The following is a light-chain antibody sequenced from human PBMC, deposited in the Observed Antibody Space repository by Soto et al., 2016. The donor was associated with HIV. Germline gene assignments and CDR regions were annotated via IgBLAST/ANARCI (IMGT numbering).Light chain of an antibody. CDR3: QKYNSYSSWT. Sequence: DIQMTQSPSSLSASVGDRVTITCRASPSISSYLNWYQQKPGKAPKLLIYGASTLQSGVPSRFSGSGSGTDFTLTISSLQPEDFATYYCQKYNSYSSWTFGQGTKVEIK. CDR1: PSISSY. V-gene: IGKV1-39*01. J-gene: IGKJ1*01. CDR2: GAS.